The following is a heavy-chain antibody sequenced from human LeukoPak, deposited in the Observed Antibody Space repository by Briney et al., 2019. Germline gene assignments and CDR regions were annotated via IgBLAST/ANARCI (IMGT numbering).Heavy chain of an antibody. Sequence: GRSLRLSCAASGFTFSSYAMHWVRQAPGKGLEWVANIKQDGSEKYYVDSVKGRFSISRDNAKNSLYLQMDSLRADDTAVYYCARRGSLVTARHVDFWGQGTLVTVSS. CDR2: IKQDGSEK. CDR1: GFTFSSYA. D-gene: IGHD2-21*02. J-gene: IGHJ4*02. CDR3: ARRGSLVTARHVDF. V-gene: IGHV3-7*03.